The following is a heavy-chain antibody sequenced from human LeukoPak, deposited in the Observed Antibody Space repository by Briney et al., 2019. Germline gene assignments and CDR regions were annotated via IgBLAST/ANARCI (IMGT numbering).Heavy chain of an antibody. CDR3: ARLRSSSYYYYYYMDV. CDR2: IYYSGST. CDR1: GGSISSYY. Sequence: SETLSLTCTVSGGSISSYYWSWIRQPPGKGLESIGYIYYSGSTNYNPSLKSRVTISVDTSKNQFSLKLSSVTAADTAVYYCARLRSSSYYYYYYMDVWGKGTTVTVSS. V-gene: IGHV4-59*01. J-gene: IGHJ6*03. D-gene: IGHD6-6*01.